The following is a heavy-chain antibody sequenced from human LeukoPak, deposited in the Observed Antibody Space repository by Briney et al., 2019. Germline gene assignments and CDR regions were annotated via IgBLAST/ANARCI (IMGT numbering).Heavy chain of an antibody. D-gene: IGHD6-19*01. CDR2: IYSGGST. V-gene: IGHV3-53*01. CDR1: GFTFSTYT. Sequence: GGSLRLSCAASGFTFSTYTMSWVRQAPGKGLEWVSVIYSGGSTYYADSVKGRFIISRDNSKNTLYLQMNSLRAEDTAVYYCGGSSGWSLFDYWGQGTLVTVSS. J-gene: IGHJ4*02. CDR3: GGSSGWSLFDY.